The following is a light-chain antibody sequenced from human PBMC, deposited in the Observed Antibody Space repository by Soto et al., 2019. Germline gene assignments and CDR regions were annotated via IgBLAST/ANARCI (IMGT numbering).Light chain of an antibody. CDR1: SSNIGAGYD. J-gene: IGLJ2*01. CDR3: QSYDSSLSEV. V-gene: IGLV1-40*01. Sequence: QSVLTQPPSVSGAPGQTFTISCTGSSSNIGAGYDVHWYQQLPGRAPQLLIFGNNNRPSGVPGRFSGSKSGTSASLAIAGLQVEDEADYYCQSYDSSLSEVFGGGTKVTVL. CDR2: GNN.